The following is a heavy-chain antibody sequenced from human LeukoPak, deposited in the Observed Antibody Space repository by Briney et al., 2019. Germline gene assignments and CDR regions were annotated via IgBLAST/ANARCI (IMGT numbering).Heavy chain of an antibody. CDR3: ARGLVRWLADYYYYYGMDV. CDR1: GYTFTAYY. J-gene: IGHJ6*02. Sequence: GASVKVSCKASGYTFTAYYMHWVRQAPGQGLEWMGWINPNSGGTNYAQKFQGRVTMTRDTSISTAYMELSRLRSDDTAVYYCARGLVRWLADYYYYYGMDVWGQGTTVTVSS. D-gene: IGHD6-19*01. V-gene: IGHV1-2*02. CDR2: INPNSGGT.